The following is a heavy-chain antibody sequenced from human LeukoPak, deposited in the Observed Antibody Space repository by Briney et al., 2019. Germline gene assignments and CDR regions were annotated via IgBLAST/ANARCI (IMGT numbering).Heavy chain of an antibody. V-gene: IGHV3-48*03. CDR2: ISGSGTTI. CDR1: GFTFRTYE. CDR3: ARARSSGWSLFDY. D-gene: IGHD6-19*01. J-gene: IGHJ4*02. Sequence: GGSLRLSCAASGFTFRTYEMNWVRQAPGKGLEWVSYISGSGTTIYYADSVKGRFTISRDNAKNSLYLQMNSLRAEDTAVYYCARARSSGWSLFDYWGQGTLVTVSS.